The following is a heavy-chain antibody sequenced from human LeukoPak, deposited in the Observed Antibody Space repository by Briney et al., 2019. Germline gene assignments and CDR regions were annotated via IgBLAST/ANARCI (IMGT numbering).Heavy chain of an antibody. Sequence: PGGSLRLSCAASGFTFDDYGMSWVRQAPGKGLEWVSGINWNGGSTGYADSVKGRFTISRDNAKNSLYLQMNSLRAEDTAFYYCARKWASEITIFGVVIDYWGQGTLVTVSS. CDR3: ARKWASEITIFGVVIDY. CDR2: INWNGGST. V-gene: IGHV3-20*04. J-gene: IGHJ4*02. CDR1: GFTFDDYG. D-gene: IGHD3-3*01.